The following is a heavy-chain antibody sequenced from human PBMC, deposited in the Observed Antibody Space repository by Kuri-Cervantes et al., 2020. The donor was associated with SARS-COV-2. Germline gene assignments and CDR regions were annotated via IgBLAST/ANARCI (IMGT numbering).Heavy chain of an antibody. V-gene: IGHV3-23*01. J-gene: IGHJ4*02. CDR2: ISGSGGST. CDR3: AKDRGYSSSWYTFVGSDY. D-gene: IGHD6-13*01. CDR1: GFTFSSYA. Sequence: GESLKISCAASGFTFSSYAMSWVRQAPGKGLEWVSAISGSGGSTYYADSVKGRFTISRENSKNTLYLQMNSLRAEDTAVYYCAKDRGYSSSWYTFVGSDYWCQGTLVTVSS.